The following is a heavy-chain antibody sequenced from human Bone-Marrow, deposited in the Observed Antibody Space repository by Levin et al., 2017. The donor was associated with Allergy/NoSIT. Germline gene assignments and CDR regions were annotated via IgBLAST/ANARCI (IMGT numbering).Heavy chain of an antibody. CDR2: VHSDGKTT. J-gene: IGHJ3*02. CDR3: ARDPRKFCSTSSCYGAGDAFDI. CDR1: GFTFSSYW. D-gene: IGHD2-2*01. V-gene: IGHV3-74*01. Sequence: PPGGSLRLSCAASGFTFSSYWMHWVRQAPGKGLVWVSRVHSDGKTTSYADSVKGRFTISRDNAKNTLYLQMSNLRAEDTAVYYCARDPRKFCSTSSCYGAGDAFDIWGQGTMVTVSS.